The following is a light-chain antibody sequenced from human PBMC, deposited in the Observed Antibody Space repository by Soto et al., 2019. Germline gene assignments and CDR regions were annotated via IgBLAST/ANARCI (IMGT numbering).Light chain of an antibody. Sequence: QSVLTQPPSASGTPGQGVTISCSGSSSNIGSNTVNWYQHLPGTAPKLLIFSNYQRPSGVPDRFSGSKSGTSAALAISRLQSEDEDDYFCAAWDDSLHGPVFGGGTKLTVL. V-gene: IGLV1-44*01. CDR1: SSNIGSNT. J-gene: IGLJ2*01. CDR3: AAWDDSLHGPV. CDR2: SNY.